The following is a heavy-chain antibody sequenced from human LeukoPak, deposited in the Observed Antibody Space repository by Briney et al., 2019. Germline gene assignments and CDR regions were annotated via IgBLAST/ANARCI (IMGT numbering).Heavy chain of an antibody. CDR3: VREYSSSSGRAFDI. D-gene: IGHD6-6*01. V-gene: IGHV3-74*01. Sequence: SGGSLRLSCAASVFTFSSYWMHWVRQAPGKGLVWVSRISTDGSSTNSADSVKGRFTISRGNAKNTLYLQMNSLRAEDTAVYYCVREYSSSSGRAFDIWGQGTMVTVSP. CDR1: VFTFSSYW. CDR2: ISTDGSST. J-gene: IGHJ3*02.